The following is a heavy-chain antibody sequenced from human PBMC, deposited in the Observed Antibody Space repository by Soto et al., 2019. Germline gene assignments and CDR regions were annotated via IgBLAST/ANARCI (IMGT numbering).Heavy chain of an antibody. D-gene: IGHD2-8*01. J-gene: IGHJ6*02. V-gene: IGHV1-18*04. CDR2: ISTYTGNT. Sequence: ASVKVSCKASGYTVSSYGVSWVRQAPGQGLEWLGWISTYTGNTKHAQKFQDRVTLTTEASTSTAYMELRSLRSDDTAVYYCVRDRCTTDRCYTHHSDVRGQGTTVTVSS. CDR3: VRDRCTTDRCYTHHSDV. CDR1: GYTVSSYG.